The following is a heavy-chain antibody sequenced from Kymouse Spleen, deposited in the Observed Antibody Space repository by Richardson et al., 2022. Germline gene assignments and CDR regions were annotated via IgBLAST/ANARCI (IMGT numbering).Heavy chain of an antibody. D-gene: IGHD3-9*01. J-gene: IGHJ4*02. Sequence: EVQLVESGGGLVQPGGSLRLSCAASGFTFSSYSMNWVRQAPGKGLEWVSYISSSSSTIYYADSVKGRFTISRDNAKNSLYLQMNSLRDEDTAVYYCARDRYDILTGYYPFDYWGQGTLVTVSS. CDR1: GFTFSSYS. CDR3: ARDRYDILTGYYPFDY. V-gene: IGHV3-48*02. CDR2: ISSSSSTI.